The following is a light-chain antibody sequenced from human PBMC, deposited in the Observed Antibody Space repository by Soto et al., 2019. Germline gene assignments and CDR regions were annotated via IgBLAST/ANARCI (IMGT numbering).Light chain of an antibody. V-gene: IGKV1-5*01. Sequence: DIQVIQSPSTLSASVGDRVTITCRAIQSISRWLAWYEQRAGKAPKLLIYDASRLESGVPSRFRGSGSGTEFTPTISSLQPDDFETYYCQQYNSYSPTFGQGTKVDIK. J-gene: IGKJ1*01. CDR3: QQYNSYSPT. CDR2: DAS. CDR1: QSISRW.